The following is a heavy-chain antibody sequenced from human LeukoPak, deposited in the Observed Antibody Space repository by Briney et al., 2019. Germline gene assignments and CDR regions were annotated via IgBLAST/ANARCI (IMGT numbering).Heavy chain of an antibody. CDR3: ARAYYDILTGYEGDAFDI. CDR2: IYYSGST. Sequence: KASETLSLTCTVSGDSISSYYWSWIRQPPGKGLEWIGYIYYSGSTNYNPSLKSRVTISVDTSKNQFSLKLSSVTAADTAVYYCARAYYDILTGYEGDAFDIWGQGTMVTVSS. V-gene: IGHV4-59*01. J-gene: IGHJ3*02. CDR1: GDSISSYY. D-gene: IGHD3-9*01.